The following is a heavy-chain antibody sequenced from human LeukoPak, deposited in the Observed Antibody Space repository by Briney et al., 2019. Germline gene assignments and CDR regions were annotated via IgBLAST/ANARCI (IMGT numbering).Heavy chain of an antibody. D-gene: IGHD4-23*01. J-gene: IGHJ3*02. CDR2: ISSSSSYI. CDR1: GFTFSSYS. Sequence: GGSLRLSCAASGFTFSSYSMNWVRQAPGKGLEWVSSISSSSSYIYYADSVKGRFTISRDNAKNSLYLQMNSLRAEDTAVYYCARDAGTVVTGEAFDIRGQGTIVTVSS. V-gene: IGHV3-21*01. CDR3: ARDAGTVVTGEAFDI.